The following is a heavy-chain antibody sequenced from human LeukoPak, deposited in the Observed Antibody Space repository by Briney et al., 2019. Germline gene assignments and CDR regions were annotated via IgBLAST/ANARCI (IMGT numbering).Heavy chain of an antibody. CDR3: ARRYFDWSDAFDI. J-gene: IGHJ3*02. Sequence: ASVKVSCKASGYTFTSYYMHWVRQAPGQRLEWMGWINAGNGNTKYSQKFQGRVTITRDTSASTAYMELSSLRSEDTAVYYCARRYFDWSDAFDIWGQGTMVTVSS. V-gene: IGHV1-3*01. CDR1: GYTFTSYY. CDR2: INAGNGNT. D-gene: IGHD3-9*01.